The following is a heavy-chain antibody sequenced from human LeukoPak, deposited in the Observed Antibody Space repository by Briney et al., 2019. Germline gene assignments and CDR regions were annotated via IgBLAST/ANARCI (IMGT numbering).Heavy chain of an antibody. Sequence: SETLSLTCTVSGGSISSSSYYWGWIRQPPGKGLEWIGSIYYSGSTYYNPSLKSRVTISVDTSKNQFSLKLSSVTAADTAVYYCARVLFNSGWYGQYYFDYWGQGALVTVSS. CDR2: IYYSGST. CDR1: GGSISSSSYY. CDR3: ARVLFNSGWYGQYYFDY. J-gene: IGHJ4*02. D-gene: IGHD6-19*01. V-gene: IGHV4-39*07.